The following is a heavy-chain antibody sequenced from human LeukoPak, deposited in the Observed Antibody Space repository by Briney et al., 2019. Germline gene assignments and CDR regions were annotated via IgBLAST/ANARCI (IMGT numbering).Heavy chain of an antibody. CDR1: GYSFTSYW. D-gene: IGHD3-9*01. V-gene: IGHV5-51*01. CDR3: PRGEDYYDILTGQGWFDP. Sequence: GESLKISCKGSGYSFTSYWIGWVRQMPGKGLEWMGIIYPGDSDTRYSPSFQGQVTISADKSISTAYLQWSSLKASDTAMYYCPRGEDYYDILTGQGWFDPWGQGTLVTVSS. CDR2: IYPGDSDT. J-gene: IGHJ5*02.